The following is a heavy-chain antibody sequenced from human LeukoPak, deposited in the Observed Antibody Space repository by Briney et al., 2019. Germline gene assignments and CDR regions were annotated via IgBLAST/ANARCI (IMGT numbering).Heavy chain of an antibody. V-gene: IGHV3-21*01. CDR2: ISGSSSYI. Sequence: GGSLRLSCAASGFTLSSYGMSWVRQAPGKGLEWVSSISGSSSYIYYADSVKGRFSISRDNAKNSLYLQMNSLRAEDTAVYYCARDLLGWELHYFDYWGQGTLVTVSS. J-gene: IGHJ4*02. CDR3: ARDLLGWELHYFDY. CDR1: GFTLSSYG. D-gene: IGHD1-26*01.